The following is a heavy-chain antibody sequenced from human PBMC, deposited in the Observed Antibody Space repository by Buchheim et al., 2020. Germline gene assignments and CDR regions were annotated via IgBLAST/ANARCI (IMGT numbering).Heavy chain of an antibody. V-gene: IGHV3-48*03. CDR1: GFTFSSYE. Sequence: EVQLVESGGGLVQPGGSLRLSCAASGFTFSSYEMNWVRQAPGKGLEWVSYISSSGSNIYYADSVKGRFTISRDNAKNSLYMQMNSLRAEDTAVYYCARDDQYYDILTGYPSPFDYWGQGTL. CDR2: ISSSGSNI. J-gene: IGHJ4*02. CDR3: ARDDQYYDILTGYPSPFDY. D-gene: IGHD3-9*01.